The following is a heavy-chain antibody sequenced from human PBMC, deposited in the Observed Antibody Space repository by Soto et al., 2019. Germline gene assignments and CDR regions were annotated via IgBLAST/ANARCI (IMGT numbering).Heavy chain of an antibody. J-gene: IGHJ6*02. V-gene: IGHV3-23*01. D-gene: IGHD3-10*01. CDR3: AKSEVWCGELITHYYYYGMDV. CDR2: ISGSGGST. CDR1: GFTVSSYA. Sequence: PGGCLRLACAASGFTVSSYAMSWVRQAPGKGLEWVSAISGSGGSTYYADSAKGRFTISRANSKNTLYLQMNSLRAEDTAVYYCAKSEVWCGELITHYYYYGMDVWGQGTTVTVSS.